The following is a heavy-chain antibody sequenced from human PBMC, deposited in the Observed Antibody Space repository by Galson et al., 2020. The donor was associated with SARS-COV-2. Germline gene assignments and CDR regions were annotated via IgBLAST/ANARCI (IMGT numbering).Heavy chain of an antibody. Sequence: GESLKISCAASGFTFSDYYMSWIRQAPGKGLEWVSYISSSGSTIYYADSVKGRFTISRDNAKNSLYLQMNSLRAEDTAVYYCARAYCGGDCYFPNDAFDIWGQGTMVTVSS. CDR3: ARAYCGGDCYFPNDAFDI. V-gene: IGHV3-11*01. J-gene: IGHJ3*02. CDR1: GFTFSDYY. D-gene: IGHD2-21*02. CDR2: ISSSGSTI.